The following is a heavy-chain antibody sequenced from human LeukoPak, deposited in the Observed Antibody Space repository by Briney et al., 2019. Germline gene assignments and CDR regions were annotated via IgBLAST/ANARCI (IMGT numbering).Heavy chain of an antibody. CDR3: ATARYNWNDGASKNWFDP. Sequence: ASVKVSCKTSGYTFNSYDINWVRQATGQGLEWMGWMNPNSGNTGYAQKFQGRVTMTEDTSTDTAYMELSSLRSEDTAVYYCATARYNWNDGASKNWFDPWGQGTLVTVSS. J-gene: IGHJ5*02. D-gene: IGHD1-1*01. CDR2: MNPNSGNT. V-gene: IGHV1-8*02. CDR1: GYTFNSYD.